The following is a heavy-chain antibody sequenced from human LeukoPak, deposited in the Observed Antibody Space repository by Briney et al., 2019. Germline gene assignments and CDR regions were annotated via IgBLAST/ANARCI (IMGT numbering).Heavy chain of an antibody. V-gene: IGHV3-30*18. CDR1: GFTFSSYG. CDR3: AKVWTTVTTHPPDY. CDR2: ISYDGSNK. Sequence: GRSLRLSCAASGFTFSSYGMHWVRQAPGKGLEWVAVISYDGSNKYYADSVKGRFTISRDNSKNTLYLQMNSLRAEDTAVYYYAKVWTTVTTHPPDYWGQGTLVTVSS. D-gene: IGHD4-17*01. J-gene: IGHJ4*02.